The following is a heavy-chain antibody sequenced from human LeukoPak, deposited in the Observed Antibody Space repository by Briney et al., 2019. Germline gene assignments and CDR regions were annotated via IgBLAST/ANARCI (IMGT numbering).Heavy chain of an antibody. CDR1: GYTFTSYD. J-gene: IGHJ6*03. CDR3: ARGEAPYSSGWYKDYYYYYMDV. CDR2: MNPNSGNT. D-gene: IGHD6-19*01. Sequence: ASVKVSCKASGYTFTSYDINWVRQATGQGLEWMGWMNPNSGNTGYAQKFQSRVTMTRNTSISTAYMELSSLRSEDTAVYYCARGEAPYSSGWYKDYYYYYMDVWGKGTTVTVSS. V-gene: IGHV1-8*01.